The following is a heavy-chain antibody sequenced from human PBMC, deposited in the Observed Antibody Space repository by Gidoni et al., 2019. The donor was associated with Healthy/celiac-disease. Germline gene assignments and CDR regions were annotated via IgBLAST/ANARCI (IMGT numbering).Heavy chain of an antibody. CDR3: AKGYSRIVATLSFY. CDR1: GFTFSSYA. CDR2: ISGSGGST. D-gene: IGHD5-12*01. V-gene: IGHV3-23*01. J-gene: IGHJ4*02. Sequence: EVQLLESGGGLVQPGGSLRLSCAASGFTFSSYAMSWVRQAPGKGLEWFSAISGSGGSTYYADSVKGRFTISRDNSKNTLYLQMNSLRAEDTAVYYCAKGYSRIVATLSFYWGQGTLVTVSS.